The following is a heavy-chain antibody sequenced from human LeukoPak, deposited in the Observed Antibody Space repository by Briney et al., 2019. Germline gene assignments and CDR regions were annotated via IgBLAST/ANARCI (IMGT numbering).Heavy chain of an antibody. CDR1: GGSISSYY. CDR3: ARDYYDSSGSRRAVFDP. D-gene: IGHD3-22*01. CDR2: IYTSGST. V-gene: IGHV4-4*07. Sequence: SETLSLTCTVSGGSISSYYWSWIRQPAGKGLEWIGRIYTSGSTSYTPSLKSRVTMSVDTSQNQFSLKLSSVTAADTAVYYCARDYYDSSGSRRAVFDPWGQGTLVTVSS. J-gene: IGHJ5*02.